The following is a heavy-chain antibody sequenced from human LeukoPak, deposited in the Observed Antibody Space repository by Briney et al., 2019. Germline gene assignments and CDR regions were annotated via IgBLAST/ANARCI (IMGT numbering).Heavy chain of an antibody. Sequence: PSETLSLTCTVSGGSISSSSYYWSWIRQPAGKGLEWIGRISSSGSTNYKSSLKSRVTMSIDTSKNLFSLKLNSVTAADTAVYYCAREYGDFDYWGQGTLVTVSS. V-gene: IGHV4-61*02. J-gene: IGHJ4*02. CDR3: AREYGDFDY. CDR2: ISSSGST. CDR1: GGSISSSSYY. D-gene: IGHD3-10*01.